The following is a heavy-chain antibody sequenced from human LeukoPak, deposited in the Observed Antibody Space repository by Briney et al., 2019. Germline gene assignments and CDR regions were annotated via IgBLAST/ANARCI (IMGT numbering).Heavy chain of an antibody. J-gene: IGHJ4*02. Sequence: SETLSLTCAVYGGSFSGYYWSWIRQPPGKGLEWIGEINHSGSANHNPSLKSRVTISMDTSKNQFSLKLSSVTAADTAVYYCARGVYYGSGTYNWGQGTLVTVSS. CDR1: GGSFSGYY. CDR3: ARGVYYGSGTYN. D-gene: IGHD3-10*01. CDR2: INHSGSA. V-gene: IGHV4-34*01.